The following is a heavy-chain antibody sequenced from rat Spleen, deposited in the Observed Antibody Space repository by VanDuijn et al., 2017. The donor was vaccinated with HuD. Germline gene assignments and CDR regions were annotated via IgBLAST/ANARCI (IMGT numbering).Heavy chain of an antibody. CDR3: ARHEDYYSIYPHWYFDF. CDR1: GVTFSNSA. Sequence: EVQLMESGGGLVQPGRSLKLSCTASGVTFSNSAMAWVRQAPTKGLEWVASISTGGGNAYYRDSVKGRFTISRDNAKNTLYLQMDSLRSEDTATYYCARHEDYYSIYPHWYFDFWGPGTMVTVSS. J-gene: IGHJ1*01. V-gene: IGHV5S13*01. CDR2: ISTGGGNA. D-gene: IGHD1-2*01.